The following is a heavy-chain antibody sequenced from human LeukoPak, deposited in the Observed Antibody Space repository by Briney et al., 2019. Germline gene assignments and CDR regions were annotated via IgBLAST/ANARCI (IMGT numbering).Heavy chain of an antibody. CDR2: ISYDGSNK. J-gene: IGHJ4*02. V-gene: IGHV3-30*18. CDR1: GFTFSSYG. Sequence: PGGSLRLSCAASGFTFSSYGMHWVRQAPGKGLEWVAVISYDGSNKYYADSVKGRFTISRDNSKNTLYLQMNSLRAEDTAVYYCAKDGYYNYVWGSCREYYFDYWGQGTLVTVSS. CDR3: AKDGYYNYVWGSCREYYFDY. D-gene: IGHD3-16*02.